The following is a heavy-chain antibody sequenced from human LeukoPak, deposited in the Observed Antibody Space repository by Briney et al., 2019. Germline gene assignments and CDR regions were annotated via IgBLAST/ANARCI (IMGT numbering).Heavy chain of an antibody. CDR2: ISYDGGNR. CDR3: GTAYGSGSYYFPFDY. D-gene: IGHD3-10*01. J-gene: IGHJ4*02. V-gene: IGHV3-30-3*01. CDR1: GFTFTSYA. Sequence: GRSLRLSCAASGFTFTSYAMHWVRQAPGKGLVWVAVISYDGGNRYYADSVKGRFTISRDNSKNTLYLQMNSLRAEDTALYYCGTAYGSGSYYFPFDYWGQGTLVTVSS.